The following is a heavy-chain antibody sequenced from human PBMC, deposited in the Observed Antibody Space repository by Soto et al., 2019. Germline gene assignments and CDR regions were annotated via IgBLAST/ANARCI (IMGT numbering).Heavy chain of an antibody. CDR1: GFTFSSYG. J-gene: IGHJ6*02. V-gene: IGHV3-30*18. CDR2: ISYDGSNK. D-gene: IGHD3-3*01. Sequence: GASLRLSCAASGFTFSSYGMHWVRQAPGKGLEWVAVISYDGSNKYYADSVKGRFTISRDNSKNTLYLQMNSLRAEDTAVYYCAKNWFLDDSYYGMDFWCQGTTGTVSS. CDR3: AKNWFLDDSYYGMDF.